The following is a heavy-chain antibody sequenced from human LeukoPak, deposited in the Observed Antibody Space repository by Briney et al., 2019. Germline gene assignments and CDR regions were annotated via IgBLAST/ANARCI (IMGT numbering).Heavy chain of an antibody. J-gene: IGHJ3*01. CDR1: GGSVSSGISY. Sequence: PSETLSLTCSVSGGSVSSGISYWSWIRQPPGEGLEWIAYISDSGGSDYNPSLKSRVTISVDRSKNQFSLTLNSVTAADTAAYYCARDLPLAAAAKDVFDLWGQGTLVTVSS. D-gene: IGHD6-13*01. CDR3: ARDLPLAAAAKDVFDL. CDR2: ISDSGGS. V-gene: IGHV4-61*01.